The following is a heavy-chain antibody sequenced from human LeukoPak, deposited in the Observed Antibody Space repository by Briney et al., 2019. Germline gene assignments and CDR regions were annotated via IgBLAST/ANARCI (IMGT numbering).Heavy chain of an antibody. V-gene: IGHV3-23*01. J-gene: IGHJ4*02. CDR2: ITGSGDKI. D-gene: IGHD6-25*01. CDR1: GFTFNRYA. Sequence: GGSLRVSCAASGFTFNRYAMNWVRQAPGKGLEWVSAITGSGDKIYYADSVKGRFTMSRDNSKNTLYLQMNSLRAEDAAVYYCLNAAIDYWGQGTLVTVSS. CDR3: LNAAIDY.